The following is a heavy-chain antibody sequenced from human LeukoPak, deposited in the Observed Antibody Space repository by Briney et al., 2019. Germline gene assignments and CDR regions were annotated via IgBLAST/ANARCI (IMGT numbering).Heavy chain of an antibody. J-gene: IGHJ4*02. CDR3: ARDYGYGVTVMISDDY. D-gene: IGHD5-12*01. V-gene: IGHV1-18*01. Sequence: ASVKVSCKASGYTFNRYGITWVRQAPGQGLEWMGWISGYNGNTNYAQKLQGRVTMTTDTSTSTVYMELRSLRSDDTAMYYCARDYGYGVTVMISDDYWGQGTLVTVSS. CDR2: ISGYNGNT. CDR1: GYTFNRYG.